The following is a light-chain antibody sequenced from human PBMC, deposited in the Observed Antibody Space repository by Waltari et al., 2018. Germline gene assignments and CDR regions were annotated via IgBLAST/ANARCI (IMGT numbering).Light chain of an antibody. CDR1: QALGSE. Sequence: IQITQSPSSRSASVGGRVPLTCRATQALGSELAWYQQRPGEAPKVLIYGASRLQNGVPSRFSGSGSGTYFTLTISSLQPEDFATYYCLQDYNYPRTFGQGTKVEV. J-gene: IGKJ1*01. CDR2: GAS. V-gene: IGKV1-6*02. CDR3: LQDYNYPRT.